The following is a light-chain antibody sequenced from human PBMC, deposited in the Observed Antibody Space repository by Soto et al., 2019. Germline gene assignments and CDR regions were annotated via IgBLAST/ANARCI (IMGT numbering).Light chain of an antibody. CDR3: QQYYSTPIT. CDR1: QSISSSY. J-gene: IGKJ3*01. Sequence: EIVLTQSPGTLSLSPGERATLSCRASQSISSSYLAWYQQKPGQPPKLLIYWASTRESGVPDRFSGSGSGTDFTLTISSLQAEDVAVYYCQQYYSTPITFGPGTKVDIK. CDR2: WAS. V-gene: IGKV4-1*01.